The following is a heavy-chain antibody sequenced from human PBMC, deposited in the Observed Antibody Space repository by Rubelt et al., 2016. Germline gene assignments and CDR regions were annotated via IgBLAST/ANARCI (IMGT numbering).Heavy chain of an antibody. CDR3: AREGAATDAFDI. CDR1: GGSISSYY. D-gene: IGHD2-15*01. Sequence: QVQLQESGPGLVKPSETLSLTCTVSGGSISSYYWSWIRQPPGKGLEWIGYLYYSGSTNYNPSLRSRVTISVDTAKNQFSLKLSSVTAADTAVYYYAREGAATDAFDIWGQGTMVTVSS. J-gene: IGHJ3*02. V-gene: IGHV4-59*01. CDR2: LYYSGST.